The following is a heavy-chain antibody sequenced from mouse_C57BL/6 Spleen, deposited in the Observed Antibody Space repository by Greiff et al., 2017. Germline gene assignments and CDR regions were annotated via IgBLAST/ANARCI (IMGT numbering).Heavy chain of an antibody. D-gene: IGHD2-3*01. CDR1: GFSFNTYA. Sequence: EVKLVESGGGLVQPKGSLKLSCAASGFSFNTYAMNWVRQAPGKGLEWVARIRSKSNNYATYYADSVKDRFTISRDDSESMLYLQMNNLKTEDTAMYYCVGGYYPFAYWGQGTLVTVSA. V-gene: IGHV10-1*01. J-gene: IGHJ3*01. CDR3: VGGYYPFAY. CDR2: IRSKSNNYAT.